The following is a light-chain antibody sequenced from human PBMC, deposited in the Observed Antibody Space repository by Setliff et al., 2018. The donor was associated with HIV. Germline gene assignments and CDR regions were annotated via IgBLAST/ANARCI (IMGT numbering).Light chain of an antibody. J-gene: IGLJ1*01. Sequence: QPALTQPASVSGSPGQSITISCTGTSSDIGGYSYVSWYQQHPGKAPKLMIYDVTNRPSGVSNRFSGSKSGNTASLTISGLQAEDEADYYCSSYTNTITLYVFGSGTKVTVL. V-gene: IGLV2-14*03. CDR1: SSDIGGYSY. CDR2: DVT. CDR3: SSYTNTITLYV.